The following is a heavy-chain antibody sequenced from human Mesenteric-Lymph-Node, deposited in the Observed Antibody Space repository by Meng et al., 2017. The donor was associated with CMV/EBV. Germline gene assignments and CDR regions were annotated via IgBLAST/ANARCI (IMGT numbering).Heavy chain of an antibody. Sequence: GESLKISCAASGFSFSSYTMHWVRQAPGKGLEWVSSINAGDNFIYYADSVQGRFIISRDNAKNSLYLQMSSLRAEDTAVYSCAKEDNAFDIWGQGTVVTVSS. J-gene: IGHJ3*02. CDR2: INAGDNFI. CDR3: AKEDNAFDI. V-gene: IGHV3-21*01. CDR1: GFSFSSYT.